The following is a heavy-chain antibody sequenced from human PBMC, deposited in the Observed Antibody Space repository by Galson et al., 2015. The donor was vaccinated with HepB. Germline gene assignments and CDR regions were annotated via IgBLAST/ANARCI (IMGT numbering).Heavy chain of an antibody. D-gene: IGHD5-12*01. V-gene: IGHV1-24*01. J-gene: IGHJ6*02. CDR1: GYTLTELS. CDR3: ATGGVATIAYYYGMDV. Sequence: SVKVSCKVSGYTLTELSMHWVRQAPGKGLEWMGGFDPEDGETIYAQKFQGRVTMTEDTSTDTAYMELSSLRSEDTAVYYCATGGVATIAYYYGMDVWGQGTTVTVSS. CDR2: FDPEDGET.